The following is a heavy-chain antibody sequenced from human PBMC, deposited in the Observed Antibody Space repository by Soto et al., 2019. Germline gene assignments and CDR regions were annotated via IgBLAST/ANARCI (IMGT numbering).Heavy chain of an antibody. D-gene: IGHD5-12*01. J-gene: IGHJ6*02. CDR1: GGTFSSYA. Sequence: QVQLVQSGAEVKKPGSSVKVSCKASGGTFSSYAISWVRQAPGQGLEWMGGIIPIFGTANYAQKFQGRGTITADESTSTAYMELSSLRSEDTAVYYCARESIVTTRFSYYYYYGMDVWGQGTTVTVSS. CDR3: ARESIVTTRFSYYYYYGMDV. V-gene: IGHV1-69*12. CDR2: IIPIFGTA.